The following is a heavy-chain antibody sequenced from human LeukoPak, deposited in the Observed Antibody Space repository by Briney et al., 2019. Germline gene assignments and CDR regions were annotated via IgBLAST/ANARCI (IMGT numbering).Heavy chain of an antibody. CDR2: IYYSGNT. V-gene: IGHV4-39*01. Sequence: SETLSLTCTVSGGSISSSSYYWGWIRQPPGKGLEWIGSIYYSGNTYYNPSLKSRVTISADTSKNQFSLTLGSVSATDTAVYYCVSPRGFSYGYFDYWGQGTLVTVSS. CDR1: GGSISSSSYY. CDR3: VSPRGFSYGYFDY. D-gene: IGHD5-18*01. J-gene: IGHJ4*02.